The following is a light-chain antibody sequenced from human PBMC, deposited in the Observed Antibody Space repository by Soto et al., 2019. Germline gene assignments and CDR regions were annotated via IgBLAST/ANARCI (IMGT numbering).Light chain of an antibody. CDR1: QDVSQW. CDR2: KAS. Sequence: DIHMTQSPSTLSASVGDTVTITCRASQDVSQWLAWYQERPGKPPKLLIYKASSLERGVPSRFRCRGSETVFTLTIRDLQPDDFATYYCQHYDSYPYTFGQGTRLEIK. J-gene: IGKJ2*01. V-gene: IGKV1-5*03. CDR3: QHYDSYPYT.